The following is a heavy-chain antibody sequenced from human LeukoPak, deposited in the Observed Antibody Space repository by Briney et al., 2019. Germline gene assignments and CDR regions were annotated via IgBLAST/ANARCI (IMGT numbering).Heavy chain of an antibody. J-gene: IGHJ4*02. CDR1: GGSISSGGYY. Sequence: SETLSLTCNVSGGSISSGGYYWSWIRQHPGKGLEWIGYIYYSGSTYYNPSLKSRVTISIDASKNQFSLKLSSVTAADTAVYYCARAGYDSSGYSTYYFDYWGQGTLVTVSS. CDR3: ARAGYDSSGYSTYYFDY. CDR2: IYYSGST. V-gene: IGHV4-31*03. D-gene: IGHD3-22*01.